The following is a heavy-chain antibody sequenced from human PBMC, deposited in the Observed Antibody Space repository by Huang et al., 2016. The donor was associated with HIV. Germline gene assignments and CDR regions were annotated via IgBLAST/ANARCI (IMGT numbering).Heavy chain of an antibody. J-gene: IGHJ4*02. V-gene: IGHV5-51*01. D-gene: IGHD3-22*01. CDR3: VRSTSGYYYRTDY. Sequence: EVQLAQSGPEVKKPGESLKISCKGSGFSFTNYWIGWVRQMPGKGLEWMGSSYPGDSDTKYSPSFQGQVTISADKSINTAYLQWSSLKASDTAMYYCVRSTSGYYYRTDYWGQGTLVTVSS. CDR1: GFSFTNYW. CDR2: SYPGDSDT.